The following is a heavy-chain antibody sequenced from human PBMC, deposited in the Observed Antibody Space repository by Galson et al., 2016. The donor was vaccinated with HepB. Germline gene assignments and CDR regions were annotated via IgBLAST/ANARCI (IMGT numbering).Heavy chain of an antibody. CDR2: INGDGRST. CDR3: ARGRRSIPNALDI. J-gene: IGHJ3*02. D-gene: IGHD2-21*01. CDR1: GFTFSSYW. Sequence: SLRLSCAASGFTFSSYWMHWVRQTPGKGLVWVSRINGDGRSTNYADSVKCRLTIARENAKNTLFLQMTSLGAEDTAVYYCARGRRSIPNALDIWGQGKVVTVSS. V-gene: IGHV3-74*01.